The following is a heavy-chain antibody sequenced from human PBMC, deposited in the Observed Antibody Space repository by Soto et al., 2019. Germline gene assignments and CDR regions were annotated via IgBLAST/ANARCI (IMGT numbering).Heavy chain of an antibody. Sequence: GGSLRLSCAASGFTFSSYGMHWVRQAPGKGLEWVAVIWYDGSNKYYADSVKGRFTISRDNSKNTLYLQMNSLRAEDTAVYYCARDGEGISSSMTSDYYYYMDVWGKGTTVTVSS. CDR2: IWYDGSNK. CDR3: ARDGEGISSSMTSDYYYYMDV. CDR1: GFTFSSYG. V-gene: IGHV3-33*01. D-gene: IGHD6-13*01. J-gene: IGHJ6*03.